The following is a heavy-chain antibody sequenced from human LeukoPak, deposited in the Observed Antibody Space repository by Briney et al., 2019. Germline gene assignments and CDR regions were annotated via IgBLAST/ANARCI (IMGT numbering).Heavy chain of an antibody. D-gene: IGHD6-6*01. CDR3: ARRGASSSEEY. V-gene: IGHV4-38-2*02. J-gene: IGHJ4*02. CDR1: GYSISSGYY. Sequence: SETLSLTCIVSGYSISSGYYWGWIRQPPGKGLEWIGNIHHSGSTYYNPSLESRVTISVDTSKNQFSLKVSSVTAADTAVYYCARRGASSSEEYWGQGTLVIVSS. CDR2: IHHSGST.